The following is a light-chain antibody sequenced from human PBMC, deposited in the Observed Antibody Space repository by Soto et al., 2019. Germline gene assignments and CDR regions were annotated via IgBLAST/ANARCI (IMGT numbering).Light chain of an antibody. J-gene: IGKJ1*01. CDR3: QQYGSSRWT. V-gene: IGKV3-20*01. CDR2: GAS. CDR1: QSVSSSY. Sequence: EILLTQSPGTLSLSPGERATPSCRASQSVSSSYLAWYQQNRGQAPRLLIYGASSRATGIPDRFSGSGSGTDFTLTISRLEPEDFAVYYCQQYGSSRWTFGQGTKV.